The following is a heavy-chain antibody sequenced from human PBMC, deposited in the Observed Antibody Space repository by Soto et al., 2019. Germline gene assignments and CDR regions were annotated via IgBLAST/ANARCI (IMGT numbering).Heavy chain of an antibody. J-gene: IGHJ4*02. D-gene: IGHD2-8*01. CDR3: ARSRLGYCTNGVCYMRSGIDY. V-gene: IGHV4-59*12. CDR2: IYYSGRT. Sequence: SETLSLTCTVSGGSISSFYWSWIRQPPGKGLEWIGYIYYSGRTNYNPSLKSRVTISVDTSKNQFSLKLSSVTAADTAVYYCARSRLGYCTNGVCYMRSGIDYWGQGTLVTVSS. CDR1: GGSISSFY.